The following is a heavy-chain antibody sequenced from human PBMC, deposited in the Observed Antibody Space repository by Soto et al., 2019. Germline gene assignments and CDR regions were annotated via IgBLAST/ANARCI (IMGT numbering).Heavy chain of an antibody. CDR3: VKGGYCTGGNCYANYYYYYGMDV. J-gene: IGHJ6*02. V-gene: IGHV3-23*01. Sequence: GSLGLSCAASGITFSNYAMNWVRQAPGKGLEWVSTISGSGGSTYYADSVKGRFTISRDNSKNTLYLQMNSLRAEDTAVYYCVKGGYCTGGNCYANYYYYYGMDVWGHGTTVTVSS. CDR2: ISGSGGST. D-gene: IGHD2-15*01. CDR1: GITFSNYA.